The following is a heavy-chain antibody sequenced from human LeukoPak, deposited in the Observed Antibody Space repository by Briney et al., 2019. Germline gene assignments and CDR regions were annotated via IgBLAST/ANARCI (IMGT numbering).Heavy chain of an antibody. CDR3: ARSNYYDSSGYYPFFDY. V-gene: IGHV3-53*04. J-gene: IGHJ4*02. CDR2: IYSGGST. D-gene: IGHD3-22*01. CDR1: GFTVSSNY. Sequence: KPGGSLRLSCAASGFTVSSNYMSWVRQAPGKGLEWVSVIYSGGSTYYADSVKGRFTISRHNSKNTLYLQMNSLRAEDTAVYYCARSNYYDSSGYYPFFDYWGQGTLVTVSS.